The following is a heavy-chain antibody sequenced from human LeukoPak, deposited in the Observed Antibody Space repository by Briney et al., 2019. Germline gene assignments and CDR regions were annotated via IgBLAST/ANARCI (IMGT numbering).Heavy chain of an antibody. CDR3: ARAYDVDAFDI. V-gene: IGHV4-34*01. CDR2: IYHSGST. Sequence: PSETLSLTCAVYGGSFSGYYWSWIRQPPGKGLEWIGSIYHSGSTYYNPSLKSRVTISVDTSKNQFSLKLSSVTAADTAVYYCARAYDVDAFDIWGQGTMVTVSS. J-gene: IGHJ3*02. CDR1: GGSFSGYY. D-gene: IGHD1-1*01.